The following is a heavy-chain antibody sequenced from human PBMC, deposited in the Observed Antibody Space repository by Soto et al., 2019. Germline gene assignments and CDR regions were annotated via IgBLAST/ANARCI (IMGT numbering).Heavy chain of an antibody. CDR1: GFTFSTFG. V-gene: IGHV3-23*01. J-gene: IGHJ2*01. D-gene: IGHD4-17*01. CDR2: VSGSGGDT. CDR3: AKVGRGNGDYWYFDL. Sequence: EVQLLESGGSLVQPGGSPRLSCAASGFTFSTFGMSWVRQAPGKGLEWVSAVSGSGGDTHYADSVKGRFTISRDNSKMTLYLQMNSLRAEDTAVYFCAKVGRGNGDYWYFDLWGRGTLVTVSS.